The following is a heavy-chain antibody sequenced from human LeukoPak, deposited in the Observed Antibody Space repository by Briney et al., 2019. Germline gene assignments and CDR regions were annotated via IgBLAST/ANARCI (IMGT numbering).Heavy chain of an antibody. V-gene: IGHV1-18*01. CDR2: ISAYNGNT. Sequence: GASVKVSCKASGYTFTSYGISWVRQAPGQGLEWMGWISAYNGNTNYAQKLQGRVTMTTDTSTSTAYMELRSLRSDDTAVYYCAREVGYCSSTSCPAIYYYYYYMDVWGKGTTVTVSS. CDR3: AREVGYCSSTSCPAIYYYYYYMDV. J-gene: IGHJ6*03. D-gene: IGHD2-2*01. CDR1: GYTFTSYG.